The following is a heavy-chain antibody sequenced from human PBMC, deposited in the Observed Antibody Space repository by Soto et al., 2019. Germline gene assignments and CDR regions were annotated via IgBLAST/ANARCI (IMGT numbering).Heavy chain of an antibody. CDR1: GFTFSNAW. CDR3: TTVRLPYPHYYYGMDV. CDR2: IKSKTDGGTT. V-gene: IGHV3-15*01. Sequence: GGSLRLSCAASGFTFSNAWMSWVRQAPGKGLEWVGRIKSKTDGGTTDYAAPVKGRFTISRDDSKNTLYLQMNSLKTEDTAVYYCTTVRLPYPHYYYGMDVWGQGTTVTVSS. J-gene: IGHJ6*02.